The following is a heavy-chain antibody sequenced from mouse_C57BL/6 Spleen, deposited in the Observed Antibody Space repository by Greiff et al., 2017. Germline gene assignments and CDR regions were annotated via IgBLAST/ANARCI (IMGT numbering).Heavy chain of an antibody. D-gene: IGHD2-3*01. Sequence: QVHVKQSGAELMKPGASVKLSCKATGYTFTGYWIEWVKQRPGHGLEWIGEILPGSGSTNYNEKFKGKATFTADTSTNTAYMQLSSLTTEDSALYYCARGGYFPAYSARDYWGQGTSVTVSS. CDR1: GYTFTGYW. J-gene: IGHJ4*01. CDR2: ILPGSGST. V-gene: IGHV1-9*01. CDR3: ARGGYFPAYSARDY.